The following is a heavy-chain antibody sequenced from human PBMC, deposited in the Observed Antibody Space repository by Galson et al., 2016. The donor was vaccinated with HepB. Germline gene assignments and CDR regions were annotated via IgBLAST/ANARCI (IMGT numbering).Heavy chain of an antibody. V-gene: IGHV4-4*02. D-gene: IGHD1-7*01. Sequence: ETLFPTCGVSGVSITSDNWWSWVRQPPGKGLEWIGEFYHTGSTIYNPSLKSRVTISIDKSKNQFSLRLTSVTAADTAVYYRARGVIGTLNYYLYGLDVWGQGTTVTVSS. J-gene: IGHJ6*02. CDR3: ARGVIGTLNYYLYGLDV. CDR2: FYHTGST. CDR1: GVSITSDNW.